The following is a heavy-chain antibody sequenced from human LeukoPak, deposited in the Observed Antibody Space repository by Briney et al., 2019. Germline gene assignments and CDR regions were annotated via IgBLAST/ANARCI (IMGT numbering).Heavy chain of an antibody. Sequence: SEALSLTCTVSGGSISSSVYYWGWIRQPPGKGLEWIGSIYYSGSTYYNPSLKSRVTISVDTSKNQFSLKLSSVTAADTSVYYCARHPRIYSSSSISDYWGQGTLVTVSS. J-gene: IGHJ4*02. V-gene: IGHV4-39*01. D-gene: IGHD6-6*01. CDR2: IYYSGST. CDR3: ARHPRIYSSSSISDY. CDR1: GGSISSSVYY.